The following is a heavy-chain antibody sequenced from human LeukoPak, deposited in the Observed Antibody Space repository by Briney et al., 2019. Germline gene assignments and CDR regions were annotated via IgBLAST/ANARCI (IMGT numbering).Heavy chain of an antibody. CDR3: AKDMNPYDYSGMDV. CDR2: IRYDGSNK. Sequence: GGSLRLSCAASGFTFSSYGMHWVRQAPGKGLEWVAFIRYDGSNKYYADSVKGRFTISRDNAKNFLYLQMNSLRAEDMALYYCAKDMNPYDYSGMDVWGKGTTVTVSS. CDR1: GFTFSSYG. J-gene: IGHJ6*03. V-gene: IGHV3-30*02. D-gene: IGHD4-11*01.